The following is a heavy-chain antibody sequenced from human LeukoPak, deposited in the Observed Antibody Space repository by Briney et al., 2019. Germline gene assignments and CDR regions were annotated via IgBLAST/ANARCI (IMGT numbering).Heavy chain of an antibody. Sequence: GGSLRLSCAVSGFTFSNYGMHWVRQAPGKGLEWVALISFDGSQKYYADSVKGRFTISRDNTKSRVYLQMNSLRVEHAAVYYCSKDLTSDFGGDLDPWGQGTLVTVSS. D-gene: IGHD3-10*01. CDR1: GFTFSNYG. J-gene: IGHJ5*02. CDR2: ISFDGSQK. V-gene: IGHV3-30*02. CDR3: SKDLTSDFGGDLDP.